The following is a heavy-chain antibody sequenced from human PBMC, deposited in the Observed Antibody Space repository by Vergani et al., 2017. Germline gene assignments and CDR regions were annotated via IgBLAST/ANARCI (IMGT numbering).Heavy chain of an antibody. CDR2: ISGSGGST. D-gene: IGHD6-19*01. Sequence: EVQLVESGGGLVKPGGSLRLSCAASGFTFSSYAMSWVRQAPGKGLEWVSAISGSGGSTYYADSVKGRFTISRDNAKNSLYLQMNSLRAEDTALYHCARDSSSGWNDAFDIWGQGTMVTVSS. J-gene: IGHJ3*02. CDR3: ARDSSSGWNDAFDI. V-gene: IGHV3-23*04. CDR1: GFTFSSYA.